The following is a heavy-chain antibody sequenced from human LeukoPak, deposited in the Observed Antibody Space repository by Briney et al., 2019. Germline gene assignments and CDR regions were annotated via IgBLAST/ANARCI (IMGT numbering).Heavy chain of an antibody. CDR1: NGPIKSYY. D-gene: IGHD1-1*01. V-gene: IGHV4-59*12. J-gene: IGHJ4*02. CDR2: VDHTGNT. Sequence: PSETLSLTCTVSNGPIKSYYWSWLRQPPGKGLEWIGEVDHTGNTNYRPSLDSRVTLSIDTSKNHFSLTLTSVTAADTAVYYCARNVRFFDSWGQGTRVTVSS. CDR3: ARNVRFFDS.